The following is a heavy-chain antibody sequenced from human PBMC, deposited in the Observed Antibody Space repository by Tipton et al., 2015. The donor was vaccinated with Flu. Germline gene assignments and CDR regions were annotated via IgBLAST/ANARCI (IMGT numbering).Heavy chain of an antibody. V-gene: IGHV3-23*01. D-gene: IGHD6-19*01. CDR2: ISNSGRST. CDR3: AKVIPELVAGLDY. J-gene: IGHJ4*02. Sequence: SLRLSCAASGFTFNRYAMSWVRQAPGKGLEWVSTISNSGRSTYYADSVKGRFTISRDYSNLYLQMHSLRAEDTAVYYCAKVIPELVAGLDYWGQGTLVTVSS. CDR1: GFTFNRYA.